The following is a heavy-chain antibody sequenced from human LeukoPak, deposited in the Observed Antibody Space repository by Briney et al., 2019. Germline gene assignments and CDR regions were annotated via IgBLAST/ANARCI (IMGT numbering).Heavy chain of an antibody. Sequence: SETLSLTFTVSGGSISSYYWSWIRQPAGKGLEWIGRIYTSGSTNYNPSLKSRVTMSVDTSKNQFSLKLSSVTAADTAVYYCAREKGKRGGSYYAYYYYYMDVWGKGTTVTVSS. V-gene: IGHV4-4*07. CDR1: GGSISSYY. CDR3: AREKGKRGGSYYAYYYYYMDV. CDR2: IYTSGST. D-gene: IGHD1-26*01. J-gene: IGHJ6*03.